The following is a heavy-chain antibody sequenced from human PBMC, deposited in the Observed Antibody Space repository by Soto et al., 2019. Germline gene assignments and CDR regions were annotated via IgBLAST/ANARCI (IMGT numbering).Heavy chain of an antibody. D-gene: IGHD6-19*01. CDR2: ITSDTNTI. Sequence: EVQLVESGGGLVQPGGSLRLTCVASGFPFSIYSMNWVRQAPGKGLEWSSYITSDTNTIKYADSVKGRFTISRVNAKNLVYLQMNSLRDEDTAVYFCARSVEGHFDYWGQGTVVTVSS. J-gene: IGHJ4*02. CDR1: GFPFSIYS. CDR3: ARSVEGHFDY. V-gene: IGHV3-48*02.